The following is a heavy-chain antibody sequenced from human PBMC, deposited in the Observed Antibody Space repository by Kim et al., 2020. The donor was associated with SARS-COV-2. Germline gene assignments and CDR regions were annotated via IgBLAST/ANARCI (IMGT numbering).Heavy chain of an antibody. J-gene: IGHJ4*01. CDR3: ARHFSSGWFKDNDY. V-gene: IGHV4-39*01. CDR2: IYYSGST. CDR1: GCSISSSSYY. D-gene: IGHD6-19*01. Sequence: SETLSLTCTVSGCSISSSSYYWGWIRHPPGKGLEWIGSIYYSGSTYYNPSLKSRVTISVDTSKNQFSLKLSSVTAADTAVYYCARHFSSGWFKDNDYWG.